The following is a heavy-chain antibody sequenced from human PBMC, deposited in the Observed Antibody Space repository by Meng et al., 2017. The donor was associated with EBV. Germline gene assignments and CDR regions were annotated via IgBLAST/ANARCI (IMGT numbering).Heavy chain of an antibody. CDR2: IYDTGTT. V-gene: IGHV4-61*01. CDR1: VIPLTSGTFH. D-gene: IGHD3-10*01. Sequence: QVTLSEPRPGSVMPSETLSLTCLLSVIPLTSGTFHGSCTRQSPGKGLEWTGYIYDTGTTIYNPSLKSRVYIFLETSKNLFSLKLNSVTTADTAVYYCAKSRSSTPGVVDYWGQGTLVTVSS. J-gene: IGHJ4*02. CDR3: AKSRSSTPGVVDY.